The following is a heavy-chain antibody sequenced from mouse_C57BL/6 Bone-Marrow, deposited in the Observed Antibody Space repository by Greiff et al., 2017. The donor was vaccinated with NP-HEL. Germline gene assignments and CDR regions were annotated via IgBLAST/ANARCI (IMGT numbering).Heavy chain of an antibody. Sequence: QVQLQQSGPELVKPGASVKISCKASGYAFSSSWMNWVKQRPGKGLEWIGRIYPGDGDTNYNGKFKGKATLTADKSSSTAYMQLSSLTSEDSAVYFCARRVDSSGPYAMDYWGQGTSVTVSS. J-gene: IGHJ4*01. D-gene: IGHD3-2*02. CDR2: IYPGDGDT. CDR1: GYAFSSSW. V-gene: IGHV1-82*01. CDR3: ARRVDSSGPYAMDY.